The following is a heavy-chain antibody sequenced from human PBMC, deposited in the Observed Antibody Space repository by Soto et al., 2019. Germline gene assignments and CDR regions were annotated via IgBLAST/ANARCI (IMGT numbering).Heavy chain of an antibody. Sequence: PGGSLRLSCAASGFTFSYYSLNWVRQASGKGQEWVSYISGDSITIYYADSVKGRFTISRDNAKNSLYLQMNSLRAEDTSVYYCARGISNRMDLDYWGQGTLVTVSS. CDR1: GFTFSYYS. CDR3: ARGISNRMDLDY. J-gene: IGHJ4*02. D-gene: IGHD3-3*02. CDR2: ISGDSITI. V-gene: IGHV3-48*01.